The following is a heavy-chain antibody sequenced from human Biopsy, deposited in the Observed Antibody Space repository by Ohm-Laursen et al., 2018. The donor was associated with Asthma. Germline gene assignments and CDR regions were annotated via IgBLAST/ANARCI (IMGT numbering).Heavy chain of an antibody. Sequence: SETLSLTWGVYRGSLRVYVWSWIRQPPGKGLEWIGESNQGGSPTFNPSLKSRVTISRDTSKNQLSLKLRSVTAADTAVYYCASGPEWYGLDVWGQGTTVTVSS. J-gene: IGHJ6*02. CDR1: RGSLRVYV. CDR3: ASGPEWYGLDV. CDR2: SNQGGSP. V-gene: IGHV4-34*01. D-gene: IGHD3-3*01.